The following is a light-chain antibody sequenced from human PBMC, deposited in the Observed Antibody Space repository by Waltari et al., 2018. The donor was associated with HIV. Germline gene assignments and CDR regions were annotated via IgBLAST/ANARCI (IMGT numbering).Light chain of an antibody. J-gene: IGLJ3*02. CDR3: VLYVGSGISV. CDR1: SGSVSIPSY. V-gene: IGLV8-61*01. Sequence: QTVATQEPSLSVSPGGTVTTPCRLRSGSVSIPSYPSWYHQISGQAPRTLIYSTNYRSSGVPDRFSGSIFGNRAALTITGAQAEDEADYYCVLYVGSGISVFGGGTKLTVL. CDR2: STN.